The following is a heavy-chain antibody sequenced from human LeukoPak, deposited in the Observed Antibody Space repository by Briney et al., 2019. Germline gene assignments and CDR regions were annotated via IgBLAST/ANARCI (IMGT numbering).Heavy chain of an antibody. Sequence: GGSLRLSCAASGSTFSSYAMHWVRQAPGKGLEWVAVISYDGSNKYYADSVKGRFTISRDNSKNTLYLQMNSLRAEDTAVYYCARDRINYDILTGYWYFDLWGRGTLVTVSS. J-gene: IGHJ2*01. CDR2: ISYDGSNK. V-gene: IGHV3-30-3*01. CDR3: ARDRINYDILTGYWYFDL. CDR1: GSTFSSYA. D-gene: IGHD3-9*01.